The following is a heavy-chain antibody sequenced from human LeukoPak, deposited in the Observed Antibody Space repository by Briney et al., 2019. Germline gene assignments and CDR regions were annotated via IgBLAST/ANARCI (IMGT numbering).Heavy chain of an antibody. Sequence: GGSLRLSCAASGFTFSSYSMNWVRQAPGKGLEWVSSISSSSSYIYYAHSVKGRFTISRDNAKNSLYLQMNSLRAEDTAVYYCARRYSNTWYYFDYCGQGTLVTVSS. CDR1: GFTFSSYS. CDR3: ARRYSNTWYYFDY. D-gene: IGHD6-13*01. J-gene: IGHJ4*02. V-gene: IGHV3-21*01. CDR2: ISSSSSYI.